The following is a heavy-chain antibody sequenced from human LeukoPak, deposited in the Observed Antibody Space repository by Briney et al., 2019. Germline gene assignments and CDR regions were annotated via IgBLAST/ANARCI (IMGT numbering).Heavy chain of an antibody. J-gene: IGHJ3*02. D-gene: IGHD2-2*01. CDR3: ASDSVPAALEVNAFDI. Sequence: VGSLRLSCAPSGFTFSSYSMNWVRQAPGKRLEWCSSISSSSSYIYYADSVQRRFTISRDNAQNSLYLQMHSLRAEDTAVYYCASDSVPAALEVNAFDIWGQGTMVTVSS. CDR1: GFTFSSYS. V-gene: IGHV3-21*01. CDR2: ISSSSSYI.